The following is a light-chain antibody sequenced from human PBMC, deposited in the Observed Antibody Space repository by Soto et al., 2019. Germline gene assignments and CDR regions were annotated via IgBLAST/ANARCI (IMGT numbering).Light chain of an antibody. CDR3: QHYNNWPPET. CDR2: GAS. J-gene: IGKJ1*01. CDR1: QSVSSN. V-gene: IGKV3-15*01. Sequence: EIVMTQSPATLSVSPGERATLSCRASQSVSSNLAWYQQKPGQAPRLLIYGASTRATGIPARFSGSGSGTEFTLTISSLQSEDFQVYYCQHYNNWPPETFGQGTKVEIK.